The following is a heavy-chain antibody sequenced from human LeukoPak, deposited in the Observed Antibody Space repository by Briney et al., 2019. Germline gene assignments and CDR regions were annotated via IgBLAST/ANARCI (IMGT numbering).Heavy chain of an antibody. J-gene: IGHJ4*02. Sequence: GGSLRLSCAASGFTFSSYAMSWVRQAPGKGLEWVSAISGSGGSTYYADSVKGRFTISRDNSKNTLYLQMNSLRAEDKAVYYCAKGPPRGYCSGGSCYFDYWGQGTLVTVSS. CDR1: GFTFSSYA. V-gene: IGHV3-23*01. D-gene: IGHD2-15*01. CDR3: AKGPPRGYCSGGSCYFDY. CDR2: ISGSGGST.